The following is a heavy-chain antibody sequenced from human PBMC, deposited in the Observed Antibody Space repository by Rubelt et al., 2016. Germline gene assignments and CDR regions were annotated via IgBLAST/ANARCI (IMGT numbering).Heavy chain of an antibody. V-gene: IGHV3-66*01. CDR1: GFTVITKY. D-gene: IGHD2-15*01. CDR2: VYSGGGT. J-gene: IGHJ4*02. CDR3: ATAGQRVDY. Sequence: EVQLVESGGGLVQPGGSLRLSCAVSGFTVITKYMSWVRQAPGKGLEWVSAVYSGGGTYYADSVRGRFTISSDNSKTTLSLQMKSLRAGDMAVYEWATAGQRVDYWGKGILATDAS.